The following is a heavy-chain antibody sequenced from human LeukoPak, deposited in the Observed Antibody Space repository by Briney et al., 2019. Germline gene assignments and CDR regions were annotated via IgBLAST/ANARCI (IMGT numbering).Heavy chain of an antibody. CDR2: IRYDGSNK. CDR1: GFTFSSYG. D-gene: IGHD3-10*01. Sequence: GGSLRLSCAASGFTFSSYGMHWVRQAPGKGLEWVAFIRYDGSNKYYADSVKGRFTISRDNSKNTLYLQMNSLRAEDTAVYYCAYGSGSYYNANFDYWGQGTLVTVSS. V-gene: IGHV3-30*02. CDR3: AYGSGSYYNANFDY. J-gene: IGHJ4*02.